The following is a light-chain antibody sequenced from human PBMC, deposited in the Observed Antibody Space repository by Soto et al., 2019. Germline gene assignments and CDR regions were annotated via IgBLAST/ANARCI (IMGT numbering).Light chain of an antibody. CDR1: GSNIGSNG. CDR2: YDD. V-gene: IGLV1-36*01. CDR3: AAWDASLNGVV. J-gene: IGLJ3*02. Sequence: QSVLTQPPSVSEAPRQWVTISCSGSGSNIGSNGVNWYQQLPGRPPKLVIFYDDLLPLGVSDRFSGSKSDTSASLAISDLQSEDEAEYFCAAWDASLNGVVFGGGTKLTVL.